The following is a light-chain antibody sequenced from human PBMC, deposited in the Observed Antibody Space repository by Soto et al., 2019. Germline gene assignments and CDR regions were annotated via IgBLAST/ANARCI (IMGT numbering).Light chain of an antibody. V-gene: IGLV2-14*01. CDR2: DVS. CDR3: SSYTHAFALGGYV. CDR1: SSDVGGCNC. Sequence: QSALTQPASVPGSPGQSITLSCTGTSSDVGGCNCVSWFQQHPGKAPKLLIYDVSNRPSGVSDRFSASKSGNTASLTISGLQAEDEADYSCSSYTHAFALGGYVFGSGTKVTVL. J-gene: IGLJ1*01.